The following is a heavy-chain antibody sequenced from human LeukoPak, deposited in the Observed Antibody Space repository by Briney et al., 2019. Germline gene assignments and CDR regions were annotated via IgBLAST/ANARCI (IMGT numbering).Heavy chain of an antibody. CDR3: AKTRGYCSGGSCYSDY. Sequence: PGGSLRLSCAASGFTFSDHYMIWLRQAPGKGLEAISYISHNGETKYYADSVKGRLSISRDNAKSSLYLQMNSLRAEDTAAYYCAKTRGYCSGGSCYSDYWGQGTLVTVSS. D-gene: IGHD2-15*01. V-gene: IGHV3-11*01. CDR2: ISHNGETK. J-gene: IGHJ4*02. CDR1: GFTFSDHY.